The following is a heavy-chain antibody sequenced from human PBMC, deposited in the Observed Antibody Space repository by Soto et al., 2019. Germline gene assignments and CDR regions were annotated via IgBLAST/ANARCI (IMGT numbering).Heavy chain of an antibody. V-gene: IGHV4-31*01. J-gene: IGHJ4*02. CDR2: IYYSGST. CDR1: GGSISSGGYY. CDR3: XXXXXXXVXTFDY. Sequence: QVQLQESGPGLVKPSQTLSLTCTVSGGSISSGGYYWSWIRQHPGKGLEWIGYIYYSGSTYYNPSXXXXXXXXXXXXXXXXXXXXXXXXXXXXXXXXXXXXXXXXVXTFDYWGQGTLVTVSS.